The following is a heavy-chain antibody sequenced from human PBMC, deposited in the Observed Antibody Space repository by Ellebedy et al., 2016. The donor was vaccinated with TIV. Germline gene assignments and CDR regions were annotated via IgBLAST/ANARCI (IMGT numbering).Heavy chain of an antibody. CDR3: ARDDHGYIWGSYRPRFDY. CDR2: IIPIFGTA. J-gene: IGHJ4*02. D-gene: IGHD3-16*02. Sequence: SVKVSXXASGGTFSSYAISWVRQAPGQGLEWMGGIIPIFGTANYAQKFQGRVTMTTDTSTTTAYMELRSLRSDDTALYYCARDDHGYIWGSYRPRFDYWGQGTQVTVSS. CDR1: GGTFSSYA. V-gene: IGHV1-69*05.